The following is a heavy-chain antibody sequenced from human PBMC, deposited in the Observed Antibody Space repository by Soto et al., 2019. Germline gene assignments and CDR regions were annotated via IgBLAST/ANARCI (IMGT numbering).Heavy chain of an antibody. CDR3: ASGCSGGRCYSGYYYTDV. CDR1: GGSFSGSY. Sequence: QVQLQQWGAGLLKPSETLSLTCAVYGGSFSGSYWSWIRQRPRKGLEGIGETHHSGSTNYNPPLKRRDTISVGSSKNQFCLKVSSVAAGATAVYYCASGCSGGRCYSGYYYTDVWGKGTTVTVSS. CDR2: THHSGST. V-gene: IGHV4-34*01. D-gene: IGHD2-15*01. J-gene: IGHJ6*03.